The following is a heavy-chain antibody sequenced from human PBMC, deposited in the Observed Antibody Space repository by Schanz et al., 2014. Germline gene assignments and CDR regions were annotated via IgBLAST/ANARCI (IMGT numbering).Heavy chain of an antibody. V-gene: IGHV3-21*01. Sequence: EVHLVESGGGLVKRGGSLRLSCAASGFTISSYSMNWVRQAPGKGLEWVSSISSSGSYIYYADSVKGRFTVSRDNARNSLYLHMNTLGAEDTAVYYCARVRRRIATPSTPSFRNYYYYAMDVWGQGTTVTVSS. D-gene: IGHD6-13*01. J-gene: IGHJ6*02. CDR3: ARVRRRIATPSTPSFRNYYYYAMDV. CDR1: GFTISSYS. CDR2: ISSSGSYI.